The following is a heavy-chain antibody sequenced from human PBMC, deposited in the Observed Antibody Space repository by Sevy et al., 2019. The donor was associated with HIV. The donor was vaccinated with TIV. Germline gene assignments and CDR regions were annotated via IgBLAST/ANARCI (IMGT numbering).Heavy chain of an antibody. V-gene: IGHV3-33*01. Sequence: GGSLRLSCAASGFTFSSYGMHWVRQAPGKGLEWVAVIWYDGSNKYYTDSVKGRFTISRDNSKNTLYLQRNSLRAEDTGVYYCAMNYYDSSGSSFFFDYWGQGTLVTVSS. CDR3: AMNYYDSSGSSFFFDY. D-gene: IGHD3-22*01. CDR2: IWYDGSNK. J-gene: IGHJ4*02. CDR1: GFTFSSYG.